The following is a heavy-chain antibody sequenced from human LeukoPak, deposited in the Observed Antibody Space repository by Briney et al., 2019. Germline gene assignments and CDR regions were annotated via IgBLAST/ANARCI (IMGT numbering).Heavy chain of an antibody. V-gene: IGHV3-9*01. CDR2: ISSSSSYI. D-gene: IGHD2-15*01. J-gene: IGHJ4*02. CDR1: GFTFDDYA. CDR3: AKALKRYCSGATCYYFDY. Sequence: GRSLRLSCAASGFTFDDYAMHWVRQAPGKGLEWVSSISSSSSYIYYADSVKGRFTISRDNAKNSLYLQMNSLRPEDTALYYCAKALKRYCSGATCYYFDYWGQGTLVTVSS.